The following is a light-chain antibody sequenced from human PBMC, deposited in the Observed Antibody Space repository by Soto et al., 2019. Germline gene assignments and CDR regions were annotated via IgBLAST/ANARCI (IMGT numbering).Light chain of an antibody. CDR2: DVS. J-gene: IGLJ3*02. CDR1: SSDVGAYNY. V-gene: IGLV2-11*01. Sequence: QSALTQPRSVSGSPGQSVTISCTGTSSDVGAYNYVSWYQQHPGKAPKVMIYDVSKRPSGVPDRFSGSKSGNTTSLTISGLQAEDYADYHCCSFAGTSCVFGGGNKLTVL. CDR3: CSFAGTSCV.